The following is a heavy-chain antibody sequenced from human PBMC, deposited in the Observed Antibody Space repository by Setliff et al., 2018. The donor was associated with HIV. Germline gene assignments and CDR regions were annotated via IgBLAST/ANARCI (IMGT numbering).Heavy chain of an antibody. CDR3: AGGHRGFWYFDL. V-gene: IGHV3-21*01. CDR2: ISSSSGFM. J-gene: IGHJ2*01. CDR1: GFTFSSYS. Sequence: GGSLRLSCTASGFTFSSYSMNWVRQAPGKGLEWVSSISSSSGFMLYADSVKGRFTITRDNAKNSLYLHMTSLRAEDTAVYYCAGGHRGFWYFDLWGRGTLVTVSS.